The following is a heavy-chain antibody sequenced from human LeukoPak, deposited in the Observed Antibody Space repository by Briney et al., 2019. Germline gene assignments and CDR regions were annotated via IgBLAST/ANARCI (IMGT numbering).Heavy chain of an antibody. CDR2: IYTSGST. CDR1: GGSISSGSYY. J-gene: IGHJ4*02. Sequence: PSQTLSLTCTVSGGSISSGSYYWSWIRQPAGKGLEWIGRIYTSGSTNYNPSLKSRVTISVDTSKNQFSLKLSSVTAADTAVYYCARGQMGLLALDYWGQGTLVTVSS. D-gene: IGHD1-26*01. V-gene: IGHV4-61*02. CDR3: ARGQMGLLALDY.